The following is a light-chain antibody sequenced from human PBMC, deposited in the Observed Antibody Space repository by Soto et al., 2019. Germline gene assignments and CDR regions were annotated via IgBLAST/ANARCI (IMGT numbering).Light chain of an antibody. CDR3: CSYTDSRTHI. CDR2: EVS. CDR1: SSNIGSNY. Sequence: QSVLTQPPSASGTPGQRVTISCSGSSSNIGSNYVYWYQQLPGTAPKLIIFEVSYRPSGISNRFSASKSGDTASLTISGLQADEEADYYCCSYTDSRTHIFGSGTKVTVL. V-gene: IGLV1-47*01. J-gene: IGLJ1*01.